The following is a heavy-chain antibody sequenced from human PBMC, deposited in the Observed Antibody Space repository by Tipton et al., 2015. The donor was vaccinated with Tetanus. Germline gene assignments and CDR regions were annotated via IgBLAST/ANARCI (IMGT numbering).Heavy chain of an antibody. CDR1: GFTFNTHA. D-gene: IGHD3/OR15-3a*01. V-gene: IGHV3-30*18. Sequence: SLRLSCAASGFTFNTHALHWVRQAPGKGLEWVATILYDEKNEYYADSVRGRFTVSRDNSKNTLYLQMNSLRAGDTAVYHCAKDRSPYNFWTGHQHYYSAMDVWGQGTTVTVSS. J-gene: IGHJ6*02. CDR3: AKDRSPYNFWTGHQHYYSAMDV. CDR2: ILYDEKNE.